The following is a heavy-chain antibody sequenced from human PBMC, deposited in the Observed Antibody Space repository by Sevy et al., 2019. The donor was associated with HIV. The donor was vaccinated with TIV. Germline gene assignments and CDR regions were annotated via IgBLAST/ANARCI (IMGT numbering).Heavy chain of an antibody. CDR1: GGSFSRYY. J-gene: IGHJ5*02. Sequence: SETLSLTCTVSGGSFSRYYWSWIRQPPGKGLEWIGYIYYSGSTYYNPSLKSRVTISVDTSKNQFSLKLSSVTAADTAVYYCARSVYYDFWSGSNWFDPWGQGTLVTVSS. D-gene: IGHD3-3*01. CDR3: ARSVYYDFWSGSNWFDP. CDR2: IYYSGST. V-gene: IGHV4-59*01.